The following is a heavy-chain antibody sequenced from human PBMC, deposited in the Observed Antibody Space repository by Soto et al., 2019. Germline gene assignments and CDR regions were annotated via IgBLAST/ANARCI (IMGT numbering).Heavy chain of an antibody. CDR2: ISGSGGST. D-gene: IGHD6-13*01. CDR3: AKGPAAAGTNYWFDP. V-gene: IGHV3-23*01. CDR1: GFTFSSYA. Sequence: EVQLLESGGGLVQPGGSLRLSCAASGFTFSSYAMSWVRQAPGKGLEWVSAISGSGGSTYYADSVNGRFTISRDNSNNTLYLQMNSLRDEHTAVYYGAKGPAAAGTNYWFDPWGQGTLVTVSS. J-gene: IGHJ5*02.